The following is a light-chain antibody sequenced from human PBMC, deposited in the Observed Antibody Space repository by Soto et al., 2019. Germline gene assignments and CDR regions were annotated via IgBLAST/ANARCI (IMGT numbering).Light chain of an antibody. CDR3: QHYNSYSEA. CDR1: QTISSW. CDR2: KAS. J-gene: IGKJ1*01. Sequence: DIQMTQSPSTLSGSVGDRVTITCRASQTISSWLAWYQQKPVKAPKLLSNKASTLKSGVPSRFSGSGSGTEFTLTISSLQPDDFATYYCQHYNSYSEAFGQGTKV. V-gene: IGKV1-5*03.